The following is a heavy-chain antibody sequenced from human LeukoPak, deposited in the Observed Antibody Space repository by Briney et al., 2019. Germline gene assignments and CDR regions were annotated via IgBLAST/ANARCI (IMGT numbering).Heavy chain of an antibody. V-gene: IGHV1-69*01. D-gene: IGHD3-3*01. CDR1: GGTFSSYA. CDR3: ARGGNTTIFGVLIGWFDP. CDR2: IIPIFGTA. J-gene: IGHJ5*02. Sequence: SVKVSCKASGGTFSSYAISWVRQAPGQGLEWMGGIIPIFGTANYAQKFQGRVTITADESTSTAYMELSSLRSEDTAVYYCARGGNTTIFGVLIGWFDPWGQGTLVTVSS.